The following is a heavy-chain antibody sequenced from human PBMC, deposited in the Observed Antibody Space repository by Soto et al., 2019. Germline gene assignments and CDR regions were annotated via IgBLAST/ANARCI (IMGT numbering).Heavy chain of an antibody. CDR2: ISYDGSNK. CDR3: AKVDRSIAARPHPYYYYYGMDV. D-gene: IGHD6-6*01. Sequence: QVQLVESGGGVVQPGRSLRLSCAASGFTFSSYGMHWVRQAPGKGLEWVAVISYDGSNKYYADSVKGRFTISRDNSKNTLYLQMNSLRAEDTAVYYCAKVDRSIAARPHPYYYYYGMDVWGQGTTVTVSS. CDR1: GFTFSSYG. V-gene: IGHV3-30*18. J-gene: IGHJ6*02.